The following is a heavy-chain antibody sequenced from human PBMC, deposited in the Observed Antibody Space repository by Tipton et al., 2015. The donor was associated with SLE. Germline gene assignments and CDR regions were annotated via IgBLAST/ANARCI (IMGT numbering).Heavy chain of an antibody. V-gene: IGHV4-4*02. CDR3: ARGLFPWELFY. J-gene: IGHJ4*02. CDR2: IYESGST. D-gene: IGHD1-26*01. CDR1: GGSISGNYW. Sequence: TLSLTCAFSGGSISGNYWWSWVRQPPGKGLEWIGEIYESGSTKYNPSVKSRVTISVDKSKNQFSLKVISVTAADTAVYYCARGLFPWELFYWGQGTLVTVSS.